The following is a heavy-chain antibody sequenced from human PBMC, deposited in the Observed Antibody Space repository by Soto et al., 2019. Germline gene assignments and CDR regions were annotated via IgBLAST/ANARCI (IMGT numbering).Heavy chain of an antibody. CDR3: ARLPLLDYYDSSGPSDY. CDR2: IYYSGST. J-gene: IGHJ4*02. Sequence: SETLSLTCTVSGGSISSYYWSWIRQPPGKGLEWIGYIYYSGSTNYNPSLKSRVTISVDTSKNQFSLKLSSVTAADTAVYYCARLPLLDYYDSSGPSDYWGQGTLVTSPQ. V-gene: IGHV4-59*08. D-gene: IGHD3-22*01. CDR1: GGSISSYY.